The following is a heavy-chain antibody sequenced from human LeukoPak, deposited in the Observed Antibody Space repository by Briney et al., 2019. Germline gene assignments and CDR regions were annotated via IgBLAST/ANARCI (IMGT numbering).Heavy chain of an antibody. D-gene: IGHD3-10*01. CDR1: GGSISSYY. CDR3: ARRTSGSYYKPPFDY. CDR2: IYYSGTT. J-gene: IGHJ4*02. Sequence: PSETLSLTCTVSGGSISSYYWSWIRQPPGKGLEWIGYIYYSGTTNYNPSLKSRVTISVDTSKNQFSLKLSSVTAADTAVYYCARRTSGSYYKPPFDYWGQGTLVTVSS. V-gene: IGHV4-59*12.